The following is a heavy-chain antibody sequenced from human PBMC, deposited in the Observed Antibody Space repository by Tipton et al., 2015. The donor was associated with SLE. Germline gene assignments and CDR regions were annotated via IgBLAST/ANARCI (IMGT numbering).Heavy chain of an antibody. V-gene: IGHV4-4*07. Sequence: TLSLTCTVSGGSISSYYWSWIRQPAGKGLEWIGRIYTSGSTNYNPSLKSRVTMSVDTSKNQFSLKLSSVTAADTAVYYCARDRILPSGYANWFDPWGQGTLVTVSS. J-gene: IGHJ5*02. D-gene: IGHD5-12*01. CDR3: ARDRILPSGYANWFDP. CDR1: GGSISSYY. CDR2: IYTSGST.